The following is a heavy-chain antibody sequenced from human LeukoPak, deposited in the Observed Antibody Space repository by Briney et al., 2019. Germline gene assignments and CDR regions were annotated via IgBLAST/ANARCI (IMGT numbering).Heavy chain of an antibody. CDR2: ISGSGGST. CDR1: GFTFSSYA. CDR3: ASPPRGYSYGLRSYFDY. J-gene: IGHJ4*02. Sequence: GGSLRLSCAASGFTFSSYAMSWVRQAPGKGLEWVSAISGSGGSTYYADSVKGRFTISRDNSKNTLYLQMNSLRAEDTAVYYCASPPRGYSYGLRSYFDYWGQGTLVTASS. D-gene: IGHD5-18*01. V-gene: IGHV3-23*01.